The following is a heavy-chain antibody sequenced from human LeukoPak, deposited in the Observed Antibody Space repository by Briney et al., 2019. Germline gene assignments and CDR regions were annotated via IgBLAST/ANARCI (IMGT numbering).Heavy chain of an antibody. Sequence: PGGSLRLSCVASGFSFRNYAIHWVRQAPGKGLEYVSVINTDGRITYYADSVKGRFTISRDNSKNTVYLQMGSLRGEDMAVYYCTRDGGSFCDFGYWGQGALVTVSS. CDR2: INTDGRIT. V-gene: IGHV3-64*02. J-gene: IGHJ4*02. CDR1: GFSFRNYA. CDR3: TRDGGSFCDFGY. D-gene: IGHD1-26*01.